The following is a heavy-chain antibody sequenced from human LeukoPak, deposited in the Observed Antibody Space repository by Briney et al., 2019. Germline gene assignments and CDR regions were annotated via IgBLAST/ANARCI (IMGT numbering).Heavy chain of an antibody. CDR1: GGTFSSYA. V-gene: IGHV1-69*05. J-gene: IGHJ3*02. CDR2: SIPIFGTA. CDR3: ARAKVPTAADAFDI. D-gene: IGHD2-2*01. Sequence: ASVKVSCKASGGTFSSYAISWVRQAPGQGLEWMGGSIPIFGTANYAQKFQGRVTITTDESTSTAYMELSSLRSEDTAVYYCARAKVPTAADAFDIWGQGTMVTVSS.